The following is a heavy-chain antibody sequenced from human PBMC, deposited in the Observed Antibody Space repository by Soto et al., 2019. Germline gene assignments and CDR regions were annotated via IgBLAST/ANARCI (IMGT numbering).Heavy chain of an antibody. Sequence: SETLSLTCAVCGGSFSGYYWSWIRQPPGKGLEWIGEINHSGSTNYNPSLKSRVTISVDTSKNQFSLKLSSVTAAETAVYYCARRRQLWFHQWGKGTRGIVSS. CDR1: GGSFSGYY. CDR2: INHSGST. V-gene: IGHV4-34*01. CDR3: ARRRQLWFHQ. D-gene: IGHD5-18*01. J-gene: IGHJ4*02.